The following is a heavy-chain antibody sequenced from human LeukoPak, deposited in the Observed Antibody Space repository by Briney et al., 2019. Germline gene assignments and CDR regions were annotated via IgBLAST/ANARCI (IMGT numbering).Heavy chain of an antibody. D-gene: IGHD4-17*01. CDR2: INPNSGGT. Sequence: ASMKVSCKASGYTFTGYYMHWVRQAPGQGLEWMGWINPNSGGTNYAQKFQGRVTMTRDTSISTAYMELSRLRSDDTAVYYCARPASGDYTYYYYMDVWGKGTTVTVSS. J-gene: IGHJ6*03. CDR1: GYTFTGYY. CDR3: ARPASGDYTYYYYMDV. V-gene: IGHV1-2*02.